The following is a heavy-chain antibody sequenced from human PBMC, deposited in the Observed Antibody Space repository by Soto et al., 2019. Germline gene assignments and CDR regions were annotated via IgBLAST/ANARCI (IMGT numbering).Heavy chain of an antibody. CDR1: GGSFSGYY. V-gene: IGHV4-34*01. Sequence: PETLSLTCAVYGGSFSGYYWSWIRQPPGKGLEWIGEINHSGSTNYNPSLKSRVTISVDTSKNQFSLKLSSVTAADTAVYYCARGIAAAGNWFDPWGQGALVTVSS. CDR3: ARGIAAAGNWFDP. D-gene: IGHD6-13*01. J-gene: IGHJ5*02. CDR2: INHSGST.